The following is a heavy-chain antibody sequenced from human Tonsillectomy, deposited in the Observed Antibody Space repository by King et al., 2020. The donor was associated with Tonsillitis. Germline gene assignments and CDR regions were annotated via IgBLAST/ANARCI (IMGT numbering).Heavy chain of an antibody. Sequence: VQLVESGGGLVQPGXSLRLSCAAXGXTFXSXAMSWVRQAPGKGLEWVSAISGSGGSTYYADSVKGRFTISRDNSKNTLYLQMNSLRAEDTAGYYCAXXSXXDSRXXIGXXYWGXXTLVTV. CDR1: GXTFXSXA. V-gene: IGHV3-23*04. D-gene: IGHD3-22*01. J-gene: IGHJ4*01. CDR3: AXXSXXDSRXXIGXXY. CDR2: ISGSGGST.